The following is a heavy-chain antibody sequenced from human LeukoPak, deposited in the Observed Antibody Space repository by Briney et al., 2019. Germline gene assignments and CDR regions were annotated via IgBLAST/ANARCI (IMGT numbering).Heavy chain of an antibody. CDR2: IYHSGST. CDR3: ARGHAFDI. Sequence: PGRSLSLSCAASGFTFSSYGMHWVRQPPGKGLEWIGEIYHSGSTNYNPSLKSRVTISVDKSKNQFSLKLSSVTAADTAVYYCARGHAFDIWGQGTMVTVSS. CDR1: GFTFSSYG. J-gene: IGHJ3*02. V-gene: IGHV4-4*02.